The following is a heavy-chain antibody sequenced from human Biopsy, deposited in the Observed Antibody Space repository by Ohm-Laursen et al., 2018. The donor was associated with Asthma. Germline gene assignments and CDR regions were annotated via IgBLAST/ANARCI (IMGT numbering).Heavy chain of an antibody. V-gene: IGHV3-7*01. D-gene: IGHD3-3*02. CDR2: LKHDGSEK. J-gene: IGHJ1*01. CDR3: ARTFHFWSPYHAEHYQL. CDR1: GFTFGDYC. Sequence: SLRLSCAASGFTFGDYCMSWVRQVPGKGLEWVANLKHDGSEKNHVDSLKGRFTISRDNAKNSLYLQMNSLRAEDTAVYYCARTFHFWSPYHAEHYQLWGQGTLVTVSS.